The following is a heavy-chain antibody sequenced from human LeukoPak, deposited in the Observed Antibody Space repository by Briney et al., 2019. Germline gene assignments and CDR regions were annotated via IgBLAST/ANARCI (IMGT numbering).Heavy chain of an antibody. CDR2: INPNSGGT. Sequence: ASVKVPCKASGYTFTGYYMHWVRQAPGQGLEWMGWINPNSGGTNYAQKVQGWVTMTRDTSISTAYMELSRLRSDDTAVYYCARVNSGYELDYWGQGTLVTVSS. CDR1: GYTFTGYY. D-gene: IGHD5-12*01. J-gene: IGHJ4*02. V-gene: IGHV1-2*04. CDR3: ARVNSGYELDY.